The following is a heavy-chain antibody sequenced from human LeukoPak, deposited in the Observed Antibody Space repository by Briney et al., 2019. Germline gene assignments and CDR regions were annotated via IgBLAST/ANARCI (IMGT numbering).Heavy chain of an antibody. CDR2: ISGSGGST. J-gene: IGHJ4*02. CDR1: GFTFSSDA. CDR3: AKDTDSITMIVCDY. Sequence: GGSLRLSCAAAGFTFSSDAMSWVRQAPGKGLEWVSAISGSGGSTYYADSVKGRFTISRNNSKNTLYLQMNSLGAEDTAVYYCAKDTDSITMIVCDYWGQGTLVTVSS. D-gene: IGHD3-22*01. V-gene: IGHV3-23*01.